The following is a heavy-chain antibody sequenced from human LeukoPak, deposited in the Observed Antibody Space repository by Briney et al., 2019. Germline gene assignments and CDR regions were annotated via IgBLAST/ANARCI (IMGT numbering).Heavy chain of an antibody. CDR3: ARGISRFDP. Sequence: PSETLSLTCTVSGGSISSSRYYWGWIRQPPGKGLEWIGYIYYSGSTYYNPSLKSRVTISVDTSKNQFSLKLSSVTAADTAVYYCARGISRFDPWGQGTLVTVSS. J-gene: IGHJ5*02. CDR2: IYYSGST. CDR1: GGSISSSRYY. V-gene: IGHV4-30-4*08. D-gene: IGHD3-3*01.